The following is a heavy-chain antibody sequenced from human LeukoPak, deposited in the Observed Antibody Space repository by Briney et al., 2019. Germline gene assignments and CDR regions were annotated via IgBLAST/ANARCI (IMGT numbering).Heavy chain of an antibody. J-gene: IGHJ4*02. CDR3: AREPPGY. CDR1: GGSFTSGNYY. V-gene: IGHV4-61*02. Sequence: SETLSLTCTVSGGSFTSGNYYWHWIRQPAGKGLDWIGRIYTNGGASYNPSLKSRVTISIHASKNQFSLKLSSVTAADTAVYYCAREPPGYWGQGILVTVSS. CDR2: IYTNGGA.